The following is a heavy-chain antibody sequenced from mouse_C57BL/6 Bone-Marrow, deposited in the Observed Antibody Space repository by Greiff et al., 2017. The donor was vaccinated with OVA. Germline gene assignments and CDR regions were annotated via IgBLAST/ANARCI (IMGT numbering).Heavy chain of an antibody. Sequence: VQLQQSGAELVRPGASVKLSCTASGFNIKDDYMHWVKQRPEQGLASIGWIDPENGDTEYASKFQGKATITADTSSNTAYLQLSSLTSEDTAVCYCTTAPGVYDDFCGMGYWGQGTSVTVSS. CDR1: GFNIKDDY. V-gene: IGHV14-4*01. J-gene: IGHJ4*01. CDR2: IDPENGDT. CDR3: TTAPGVYDDFCGMGY. D-gene: IGHD2-14*01.